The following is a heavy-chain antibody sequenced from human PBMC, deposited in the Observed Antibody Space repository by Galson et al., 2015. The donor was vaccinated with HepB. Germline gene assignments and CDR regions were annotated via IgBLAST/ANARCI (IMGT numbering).Heavy chain of an antibody. D-gene: IGHD1-26*01. J-gene: IGHJ4*02. CDR3: TRGGAYSGSPLGY. Sequence: SLRLSCAASGFTFGDHAMSWFRQAPGKGLEWVGFIRSKAYGGTTEYAASVKGRFTISRDDSKSIAYLQMNSLKTEDTAVYYCTRGGAYSGSPLGYWGQGTLVTVSS. CDR1: GFTFGDHA. V-gene: IGHV3-49*03. CDR2: IRSKAYGGTT.